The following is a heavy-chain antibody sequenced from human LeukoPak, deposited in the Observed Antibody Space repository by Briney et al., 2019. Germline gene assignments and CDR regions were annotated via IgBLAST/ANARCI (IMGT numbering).Heavy chain of an antibody. V-gene: IGHV3-23*01. D-gene: IGHD5-18*01. CDR2: ISGSGGST. J-gene: IGHJ4*02. CDR3: ARDDTAMGKFDY. Sequence: GGSLRLSCAASGFTFSSYAMSWVRQAPGKGLEWVSAISGSGGSTYYADSVKGRFTISRDNSKNTLYLQMNSLRAEDTAVYYCARDDTAMGKFDYWGQGTLVTVSS. CDR1: GFTFSSYA.